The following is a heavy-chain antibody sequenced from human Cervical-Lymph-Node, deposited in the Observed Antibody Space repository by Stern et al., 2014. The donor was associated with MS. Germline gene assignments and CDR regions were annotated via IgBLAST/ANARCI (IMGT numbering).Heavy chain of an antibody. CDR1: GDSITNSHW. CDR3: ASVAGGSFFRYHLDV. CDR2: IYHSGST. Sequence: QVQLQESGPGLVKPSGTLSLTCAVSGDSITNSHWWSWVRQPPGKGLEWXGEIYHSGSTKYNPSLRSRVSMSVDKSNNQFSLRLSSVTAADTAVYYCASVAGGSFFRYHLDVWGQGTTVTVSS. J-gene: IGHJ6*02. V-gene: IGHV4-4*02. D-gene: IGHD6-19*01.